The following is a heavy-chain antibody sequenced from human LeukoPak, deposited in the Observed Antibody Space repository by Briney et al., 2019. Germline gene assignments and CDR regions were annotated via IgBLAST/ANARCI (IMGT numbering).Heavy chain of an antibody. D-gene: IGHD3-9*01. V-gene: IGHV3-30*03. J-gene: IGHJ4*02. CDR1: GFTFSSYG. CDR3: ARKWGSYYDILTGYYNEAQFDY. Sequence: GRSLRLSCAASGFTFSSYGMHWVRQAPGKGLEWVAVISYDGSNKYYADSVKGRFTISRDNSKNTLYLQMNSLRAEDTAVYYCARKWGSYYDILTGYYNEAQFDYWGQGTLVTVSS. CDR2: ISYDGSNK.